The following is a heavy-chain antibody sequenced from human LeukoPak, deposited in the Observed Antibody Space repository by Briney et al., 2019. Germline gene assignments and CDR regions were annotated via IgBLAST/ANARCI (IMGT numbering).Heavy chain of an antibody. CDR1: GFTFSSYA. D-gene: IGHD6-13*01. CDR3: ARSQSSSLIDY. J-gene: IGHJ4*02. V-gene: IGHV3-33*08. CDR2: IWYDGSSK. Sequence: GGSLRLSCAASGFTFSSYAMSWVRQAPGKGLEWVAVIWYDGSSKDYADSVKGRFTLSRDNSKNTLYLQMNSLTVEDTAVYYCARSQSSSLIDYWGQGTLVTVSS.